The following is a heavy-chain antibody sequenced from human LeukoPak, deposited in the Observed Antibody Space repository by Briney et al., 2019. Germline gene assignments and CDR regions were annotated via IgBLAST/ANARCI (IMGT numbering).Heavy chain of an antibody. CDR1: GYTLTSFG. D-gene: IGHD6-19*01. Sequence: ASVKVSCKTSGYTLTSFGISWTPQAPGQGLEWMGWISAYNNNTNYAQKFQGKVTMTTDTSPSTAYMELRSLRSEDTAVYFCARDHQWLVLTRGVYFDYWGQGTLVTVSP. V-gene: IGHV1-18*01. CDR2: ISAYNNNT. CDR3: ARDHQWLVLTRGVYFDY. J-gene: IGHJ4*02.